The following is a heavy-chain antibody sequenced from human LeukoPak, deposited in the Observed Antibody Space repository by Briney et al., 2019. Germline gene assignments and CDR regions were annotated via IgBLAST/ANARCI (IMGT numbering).Heavy chain of an antibody. J-gene: IGHJ4*02. CDR1: GFRLSSYW. Sequence: PGGSLRLSCAASGFRLSSYWMSWVRQAPGKGLEWVANIKYDGSGKYYVDSVKGRFTISRDDAKNSLYLEMNSLRAEDTAVYYCARDQEGGAGSCYFDFWGQGALVTVSS. D-gene: IGHD2-15*01. CDR3: ARDQEGGAGSCYFDF. CDR2: IKYDGSGK. V-gene: IGHV3-7*01.